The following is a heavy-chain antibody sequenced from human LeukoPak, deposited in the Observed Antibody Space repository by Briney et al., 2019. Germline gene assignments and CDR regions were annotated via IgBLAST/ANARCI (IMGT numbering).Heavy chain of an antibody. D-gene: IGHD2-21*01. CDR3: ARKAGGGGAPLDF. Sequence: GGSLRLSCAASGFTFSSYGMTWVRQAPGKGLEWVSAISGSGSGGSTYYADSVKGRFTISRDNSKKTLYLQINSLRVEDTALYFCARKAGGGGAPLDFWGQGTRVTVSS. J-gene: IGHJ4*02. CDR1: GFTFSSYG. CDR2: ISGSGSGGST. V-gene: IGHV3-23*01.